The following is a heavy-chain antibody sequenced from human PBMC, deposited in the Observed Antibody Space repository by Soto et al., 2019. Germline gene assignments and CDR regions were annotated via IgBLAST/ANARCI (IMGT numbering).Heavy chain of an antibody. D-gene: IGHD3-16*01. Sequence: VQLQESGPGLVTPSGTLSLTSAVSGGSISGSNWWSWVRQPPGKGLEWIGEIYHSGSTNYNSSFKRRVTISIDKSKNQFSLKLSPVTAADTAVYFCADAASALWGQGILVTVSS. CDR2: IYHSGST. J-gene: IGHJ4*02. V-gene: IGHV4-4*02. CDR1: GGSISGSNW. CDR3: ADAASAL.